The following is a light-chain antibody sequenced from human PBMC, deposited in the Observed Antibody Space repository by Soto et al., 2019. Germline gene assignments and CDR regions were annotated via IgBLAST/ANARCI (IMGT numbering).Light chain of an antibody. CDR3: QQRSNWPPWT. Sequence: EIVLTQSPATLSLSPGEKDTHSCRDNQIVSSYLAWYQQKPGQAPRLLIYDASNRATGIPARFSGSGSGTDFTLTISSLEPEDFAVYYCQQRSNWPPWTFGQGTKVDIK. J-gene: IGKJ1*01. CDR2: DAS. CDR1: QIVSSY. V-gene: IGKV3-11*01.